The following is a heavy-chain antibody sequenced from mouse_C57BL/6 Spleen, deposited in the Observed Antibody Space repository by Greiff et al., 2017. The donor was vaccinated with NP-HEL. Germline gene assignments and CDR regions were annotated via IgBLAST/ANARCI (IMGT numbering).Heavy chain of an antibody. V-gene: IGHV1-59*01. CDR1: GYTFTSYW. CDR2: IDPSDSYT. J-gene: IGHJ3*01. Sequence: QVQLQQPGAELVRPGTSVKLSCKASGYTFTSYWMHWVKQRPGQGLEWIGVIDPSDSYTNYNQKFKGKATLTVDTSSSTAYMQLSSLTSEDSAVYYCALYYGSPFAYWGQGTLVTVSA. D-gene: IGHD1-1*01. CDR3: ALYYGSPFAY.